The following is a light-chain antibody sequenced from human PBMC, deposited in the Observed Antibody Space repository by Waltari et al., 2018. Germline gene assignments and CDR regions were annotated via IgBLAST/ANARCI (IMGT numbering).Light chain of an antibody. V-gene: IGLV3-1*01. Sequence: SYELTQPPSVSVSPGQTASITCSGDMLGDKYAAWYQQKPGQSPLLVIYQDTKRPSGIPGRFSGSKSASAATLTITGTQAMDEADYYCQALGTGAWVFGGGTKLTVL. J-gene: IGLJ3*02. CDR2: QDT. CDR3: QALGTGAWV. CDR1: MLGDKY.